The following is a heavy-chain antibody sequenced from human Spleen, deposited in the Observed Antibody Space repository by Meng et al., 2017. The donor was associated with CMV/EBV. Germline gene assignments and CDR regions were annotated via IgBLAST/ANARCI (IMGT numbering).Heavy chain of an antibody. D-gene: IGHD3-22*01. Sequence: ASGFTFSSYAMHCVRQAPGKGLEWVSFISYYGTTKYYADSVKGRFTVSRDNSNNTVYLEMNSLRLEDTAVYYCASVGDSSGYLWFDPWGQGTLVTVSS. CDR1: GFTFSSYA. J-gene: IGHJ5*02. CDR3: ASVGDSSGYLWFDP. V-gene: IGHV3-30-3*01. CDR2: ISYYGTTK.